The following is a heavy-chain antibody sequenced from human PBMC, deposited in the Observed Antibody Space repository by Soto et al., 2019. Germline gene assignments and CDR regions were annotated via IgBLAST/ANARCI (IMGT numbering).Heavy chain of an antibody. Sequence: TLSLTCTVSGGSISSYYWSWIRQPPGKGLEWIGYIYYSGSTNYNPSLKSRVTISVDTSKNQFSLKLSSVTAADTAVYYCAKKRKYCSSTSCYYAFDIWGQGTMVTVS. CDR2: IYYSGST. V-gene: IGHV4-59*01. J-gene: IGHJ3*02. CDR1: GGSISSYY. D-gene: IGHD2-2*01. CDR3: AKKRKYCSSTSCYYAFDI.